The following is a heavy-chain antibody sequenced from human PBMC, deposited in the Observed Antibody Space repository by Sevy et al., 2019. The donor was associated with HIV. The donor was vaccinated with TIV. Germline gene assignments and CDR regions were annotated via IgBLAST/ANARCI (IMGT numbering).Heavy chain of an antibody. CDR1: GFTFSSYA. J-gene: IGHJ4*02. CDR3: ARGRGTYYDYVQGY. CDR2: ISYDGSNK. V-gene: IGHV3-30*04. Sequence: GGSLRLSCAASGFTFSSYAMHWVRQAPGKGLEWVAVISYDGSNKYYADSVKGRFTISRDNSKNTLYLQMNSLRAEDTAVHYCARGRGTYYDYVQGYWGQGTLVTVSS. D-gene: IGHD3-16*01.